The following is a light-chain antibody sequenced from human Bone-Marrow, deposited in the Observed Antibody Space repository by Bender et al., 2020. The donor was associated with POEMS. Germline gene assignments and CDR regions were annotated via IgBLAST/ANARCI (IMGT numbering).Light chain of an antibody. J-gene: IGLJ2*01. V-gene: IGLV2-23*01. CDR1: HSAVVSFNL. Sequence: QSALTQPASVSGSPGQSITISCTGTHSAVVSFNLVSWFQQYPGKAPKLIIYEASKRPSGVSDRFSGSKSDDTASLTISGLQAEDEAEYHCCSYVGSSTWVFGAGTKVTVL. CDR3: CSYVGSSTWV. CDR2: EAS.